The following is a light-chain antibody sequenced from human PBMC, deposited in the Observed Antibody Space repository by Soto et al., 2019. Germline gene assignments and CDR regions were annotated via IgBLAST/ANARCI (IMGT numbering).Light chain of an antibody. CDR1: QSVSNNY. Sequence: EIVLMQSPGTLSLSPGERATLSCRASQSVSNNYVAWYQQKPGQAPRLLIAGASSRATGIPDRFSGSGSGTDFTLTISRLEPEDFAVYYCPQYGSSPPLTFGGGTKVDIK. CDR2: GAS. V-gene: IGKV3-20*01. J-gene: IGKJ4*01. CDR3: PQYGSSPPLT.